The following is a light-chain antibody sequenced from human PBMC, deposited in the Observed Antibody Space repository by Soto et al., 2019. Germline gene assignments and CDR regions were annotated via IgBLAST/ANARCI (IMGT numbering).Light chain of an antibody. V-gene: IGKV2-28*01. CDR2: DAA. Sequence: DILLPQSQLSLPVTPGEPASISCRSSQSLLHSNGDNNLYWYLQKPGQSPQRLIYDAATRATATLEGCSGGGSGTDFTLTISRLEPEDSAVYYCQQYGSSLITFGQGTRLEIK. CDR1: QSLLHSNGDNN. J-gene: IGKJ5*01. CDR3: QQYGSSLIT.